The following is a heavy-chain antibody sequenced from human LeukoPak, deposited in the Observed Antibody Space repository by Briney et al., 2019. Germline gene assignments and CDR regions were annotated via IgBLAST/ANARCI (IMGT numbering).Heavy chain of an antibody. V-gene: IGHV3-23*01. J-gene: IGHJ4*02. CDR1: GLTFSSYA. Sequence: GGSLRLSCAASGLTFSSYAMSWVRQAPGKGLEWVSAISGSGISTYYADSVKGRFTISRDSSKNTLYLQMNSLRAEDTAVYYCAKRPRAVAEAYFDYWGQGTLVTVSS. CDR2: ISGSGIST. CDR3: AKRPRAVAEAYFDY. D-gene: IGHD6-19*01.